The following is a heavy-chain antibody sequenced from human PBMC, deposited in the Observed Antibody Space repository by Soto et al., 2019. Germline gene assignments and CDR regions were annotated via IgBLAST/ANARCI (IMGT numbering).Heavy chain of an antibody. CDR2: ISSSSSYI. CDR1: GVTFSSYS. D-gene: IGHD3-3*01. V-gene: IGHV3-21*01. CDR3: ARDHPGAYYDFWSGYYTGWFDP. J-gene: IGHJ5*02. Sequence: EVQLVESGGGLVKPGGSLRLSCAASGVTFSSYSMNWVRQAPGKGLEWVSSISSSSSYIYYAYSVKGRFTISKDNAKNSLYLQMNSLRAEDTAVYYCARDHPGAYYDFWSGYYTGWFDPWGQGTLVTVSS.